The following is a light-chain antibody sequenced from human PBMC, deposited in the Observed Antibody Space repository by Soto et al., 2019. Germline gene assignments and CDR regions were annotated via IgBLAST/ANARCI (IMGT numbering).Light chain of an antibody. CDR3: QQYGSWRAA. CDR1: QSVRSTY. Sequence: TYSHRTLSXXPWEXPTLXXQXSQSVRSTYLAWYQEKPGQAPRLLIYGASSMATGIPDRFSGSRSGTDFTLTISRLEPEDFAVYYCQQYGSWRAAFGQGPKVDNK. J-gene: IGKJ1*01. V-gene: IGKV3-20*01. CDR2: GAS.